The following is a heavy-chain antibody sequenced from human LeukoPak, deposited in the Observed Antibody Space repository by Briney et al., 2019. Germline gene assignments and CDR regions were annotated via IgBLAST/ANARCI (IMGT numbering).Heavy chain of an antibody. CDR2: IYSNGST. J-gene: IGHJ4*02. CDR1: GGSISSYY. V-gene: IGHV4-4*07. Sequence: PSETLSLTCTVSGGSISSYYWSWIRQPAGKGLEWIGRIYSNGSTNSNPSLKSRVTMSVDTSKNQFSLKLSSVTAADTAVYYCARGRRGRSLWDDYGDYDFDYWGQGTLVTVSS. D-gene: IGHD4-17*01. CDR3: ARGRRGRSLWDDYGDYDFDY.